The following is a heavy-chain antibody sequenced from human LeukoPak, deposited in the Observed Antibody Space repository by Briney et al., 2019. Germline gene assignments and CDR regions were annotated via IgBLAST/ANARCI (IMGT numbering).Heavy chain of an antibody. J-gene: IGHJ4*02. V-gene: IGHV3-23*01. Sequence: GRSLRLSCAASGFTFRSYGMHWVRQAPGKGLEWVSCISGSGGSIYYADSVKGRFTISRDNSKNTLYPQMNSLRAEDTAIYYCAKEAVAAAGPFDHWGQGTLVTVSS. CDR1: GFTFRSYG. CDR2: ISGSGGSI. CDR3: AKEAVAAAGPFDH. D-gene: IGHD6-13*01.